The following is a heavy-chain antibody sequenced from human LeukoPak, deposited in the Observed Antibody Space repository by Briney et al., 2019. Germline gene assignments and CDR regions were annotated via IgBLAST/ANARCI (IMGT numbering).Heavy chain of an antibody. J-gene: IGHJ4*02. V-gene: IGHV4-61*02. CDR3: AGDTENFDY. CDR1: CGSISSGSYY. Sequence: SETLSLTCTVSCGSISSGSYYWSWIRQPAGKGLEWIGRIYTSGSTNYNPSLKSRVTISVDTSKNQFSLKLSSVTAADTAVYYCAGDTENFDYWGQGTLVTVSS. CDR2: IYTSGST. D-gene: IGHD4-11*01.